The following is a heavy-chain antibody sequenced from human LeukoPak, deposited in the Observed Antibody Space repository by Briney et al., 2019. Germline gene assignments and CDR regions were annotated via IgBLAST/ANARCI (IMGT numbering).Heavy chain of an antibody. CDR2: VNHGRST. V-gene: IGHV4-34*01. Sequence: SETLSLTCPVYVGSFSHYYWNWIRQPRAKGLEGIGEVNHGRSTNYEPSLKSRVTMSRDESKNQFSLQLSSVTAADTAVYYCARGRDHSSSVAGWFDPWGQGTLVIVSS. CDR3: ARGRDHSSSVAGWFDP. J-gene: IGHJ5*02. CDR1: VGSFSHYY. D-gene: IGHD4-11*01.